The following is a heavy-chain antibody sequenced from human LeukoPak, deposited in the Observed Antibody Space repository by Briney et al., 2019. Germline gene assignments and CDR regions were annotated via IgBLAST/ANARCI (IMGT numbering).Heavy chain of an antibody. CDR1: GYTFTGYY. V-gene: IGHV1-2*02. CDR3: ARGAIYYYYYMDV. Sequence: ASVKVSCKASGYTFTGYYMHWVRQDPGQGLEWMGWINPNSGGTNYAQKFQGRVTMTRDTSISTAYMELSRLRSDDTAVYYCARGAIYYYYYMDVWGKGTTVTVSS. J-gene: IGHJ6*03. CDR2: INPNSGGT.